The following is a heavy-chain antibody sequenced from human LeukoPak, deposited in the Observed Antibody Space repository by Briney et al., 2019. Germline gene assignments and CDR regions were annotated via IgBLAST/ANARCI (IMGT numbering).Heavy chain of an antibody. CDR2: IYPGDSNT. Sequence: GESLKISCKGSGYSFSNYWIGWVRQMPGKGLEWMGIIYPGDSNTRYSPSFQGQVTISADKSMSTAYLRLTSLKASDTAIYYCARQPLVRDCGGDCEFDYWGQGTRVSVSS. CDR1: GYSFSNYW. D-gene: IGHD2-21*02. J-gene: IGHJ4*02. V-gene: IGHV5-51*01. CDR3: ARQPLVRDCGGDCEFDY.